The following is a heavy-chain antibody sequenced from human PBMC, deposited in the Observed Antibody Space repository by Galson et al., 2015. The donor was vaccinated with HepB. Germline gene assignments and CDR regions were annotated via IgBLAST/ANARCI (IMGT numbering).Heavy chain of an antibody. J-gene: IGHJ4*02. Sequence: SLRLSCAASGFTFSSYAMNWVRQAPGKGLEWVSVISGDGGAKYYADSVKGRFTISRDNSKNTLYLQMNSLRADDTAVYYSAKDGPIASGGSVGYSDYWGQGTLVTVSS. CDR1: GFTFSSYA. CDR2: ISGDGGAK. D-gene: IGHD6-13*01. V-gene: IGHV3-23*01. CDR3: AKDGPIASGGSVGYSDY.